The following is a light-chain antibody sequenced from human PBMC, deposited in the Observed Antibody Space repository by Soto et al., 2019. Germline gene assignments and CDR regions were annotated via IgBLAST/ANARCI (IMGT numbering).Light chain of an antibody. Sequence: QYALTQPRSLSGSPGQSVTISCTGTSSDGGGYDYVSWYQQEPGKAPKLMIYDVTRRPSGVPNRFSGSKSGNAASLTISSLQAEDEADYYCCSYAGSYTYVFGTGTKLTVL. V-gene: IGLV2-11*01. CDR2: DVT. CDR3: CSYAGSYTYV. J-gene: IGLJ1*01. CDR1: SSDGGGYDY.